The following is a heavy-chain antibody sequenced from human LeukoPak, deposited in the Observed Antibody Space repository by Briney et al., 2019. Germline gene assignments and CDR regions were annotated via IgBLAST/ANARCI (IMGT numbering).Heavy chain of an antibody. CDR2: ISYDGSNK. Sequence: GGSLRLSCAASGFTFSSYAMHWVRQAPGKGLEWVAVISYDGSNKYYADSVKGRFTISRDNSKNTLYLQMNSLRAEDTAVYYCARDLWVALYYYGMDVWGQGTTATVSS. J-gene: IGHJ6*02. CDR1: GFTFSSYA. V-gene: IGHV3-30-3*01. CDR3: ARDLWVALYYYGMDV. D-gene: IGHD2-15*01.